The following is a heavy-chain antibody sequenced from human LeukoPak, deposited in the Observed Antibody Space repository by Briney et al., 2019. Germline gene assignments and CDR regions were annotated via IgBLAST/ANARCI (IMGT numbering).Heavy chain of an antibody. CDR1: GFTFSSYS. J-gene: IGHJ4*02. CDR2: ISSSSSTI. Sequence: GGSLRLSCAASGFTFSSYSMNWVRQAPGKGLEWLSYISSSSSTIYYADSVKGRFTISRDNAKNSLYLQMNSLRAEDTAVYYCARSLLPWYFDYWGQGTLVTVSS. V-gene: IGHV3-48*04. CDR3: ARSLLPWYFDY. D-gene: IGHD2-15*01.